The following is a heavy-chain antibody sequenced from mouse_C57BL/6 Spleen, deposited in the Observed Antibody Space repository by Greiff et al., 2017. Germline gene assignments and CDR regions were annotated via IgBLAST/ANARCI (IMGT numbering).Heavy chain of an antibody. CDR3: ARDGNYKDHYYAMDY. V-gene: IGHV1-55*01. J-gene: IGHJ4*01. CDR1: GYTFTSYW. CDR2: IYPGSGST. Sequence: QVQLQQPGAELVKPGASVKMSCKASGYTFTSYWITWVKQRPGQGLEWIGDIYPGSGSTNYNEKFKSKATLTVDTSSSTAYMQLSSLTSEDSAVYYCARDGNYKDHYYAMDYWGQGTSVTVSS. D-gene: IGHD2-1*01.